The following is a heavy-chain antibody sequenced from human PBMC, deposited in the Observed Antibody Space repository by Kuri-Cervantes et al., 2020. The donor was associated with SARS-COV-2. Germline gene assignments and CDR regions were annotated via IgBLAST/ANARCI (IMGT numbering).Heavy chain of an antibody. Sequence: GESLKISCAASGFTFSSYAMHWVRQAPGKGLEWVAVISYDGSNKYYADSVKGRFTISGDNSKNTLYLQMNSLRAEDTAVYYCAKDRVGVQDFWGQGTLVTVSS. CDR1: GFTFSSYA. V-gene: IGHV3-30-3*01. CDR3: AKDRVGVQDF. D-gene: IGHD2-21*01. J-gene: IGHJ4*02. CDR2: ISYDGSNK.